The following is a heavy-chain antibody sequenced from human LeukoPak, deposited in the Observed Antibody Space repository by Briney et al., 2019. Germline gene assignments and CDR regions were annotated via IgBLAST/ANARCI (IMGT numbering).Heavy chain of an antibody. CDR3: ATDRLYRGYSYGFDY. CDR1: GGSVSSGSYY. CDR2: ISYSGST. Sequence: SETLSLTCTVSGGSVSSGSYYWSWIRQPPGKGLEWIGYISYSGSTNYNPSLKSRLTMSVDRSKNQFSLKLSSVTAADTAVYYCATDRLYRGYSYGFDYWGQGTLVTVSS. D-gene: IGHD5-18*01. V-gene: IGHV4-61*01. J-gene: IGHJ4*02.